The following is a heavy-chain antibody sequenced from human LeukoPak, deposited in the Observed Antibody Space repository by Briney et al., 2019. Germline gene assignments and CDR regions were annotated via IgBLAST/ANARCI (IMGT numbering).Heavy chain of an antibody. CDR1: GFTFSSYA. J-gene: IGHJ4*02. CDR3: ARVMGENVGKTYYYGAGGVGYFDY. Sequence: PGGSLRLSCAASGFTFSSYAMHWVRQAPGKGLEWVAVIWYDGSNKYYADSVKGRFTTSRDNSKNTLYLQMNSLRAEDTAVYYCARVMGENVGKTYYYGAGGVGYFDYWGQGTLVTVSS. V-gene: IGHV3-30*19. CDR2: IWYDGSNK. D-gene: IGHD3-10*01.